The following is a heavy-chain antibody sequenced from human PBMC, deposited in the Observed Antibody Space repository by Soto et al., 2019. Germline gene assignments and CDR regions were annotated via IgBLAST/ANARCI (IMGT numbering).Heavy chain of an antibody. CDR3: AAATTYYYDSSGYRGFDP. D-gene: IGHD3-22*01. CDR2: IVVGSGNT. CDR1: GFTFISSA. J-gene: IGHJ5*02. V-gene: IGHV1-58*01. Sequence: QMQLVQSGPEVKKSGTSVKVSCKASGFTFISSAVQWVRQARGQRLEWIGWIVVGSGNTNYAQKFQERVTITRDMSTSTAYMELSSLRSEDTAVYYCAAATTYYYDSSGYRGFDPWGQGTLVTVSS.